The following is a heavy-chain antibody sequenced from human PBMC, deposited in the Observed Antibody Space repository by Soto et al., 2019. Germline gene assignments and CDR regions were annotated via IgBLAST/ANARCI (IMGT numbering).Heavy chain of an antibody. V-gene: IGHV4-30-4*01. CDR1: GGSISSGDYY. J-gene: IGHJ4*02. CDR2: IYYSGST. D-gene: IGHD3-22*01. CDR3: ARGEGSSGYPRLYFLDY. Sequence: QVQLQESGPGLVKPSQTLSLTCTVSGGSISSGDYYWSWIRQPPGKGLEWIGYIYYSGSTYYNPSLKSRVTISVDTSKNQFSLKLSSVTAADTAVYYCARGEGSSGYPRLYFLDYWGQGTLVTVSS.